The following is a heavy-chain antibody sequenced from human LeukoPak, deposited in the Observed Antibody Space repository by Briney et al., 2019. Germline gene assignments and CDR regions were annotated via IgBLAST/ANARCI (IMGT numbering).Heavy chain of an antibody. D-gene: IGHD1-26*01. CDR2: IIPIFGTA. CDR1: GGTFSSYA. CDR3: ARSQAPLQIVGATPGEN. Sequence: SVKVSCTASGGTFSSYAISWVRQAPGQGLEWMGGIIPIFGTANYAQKFQGRVTITADESTSTAYMELSSLRSEDTAVYYCARSQAPLQIVGATPGENWGQGTLVTVSS. V-gene: IGHV1-69*13. J-gene: IGHJ4*02.